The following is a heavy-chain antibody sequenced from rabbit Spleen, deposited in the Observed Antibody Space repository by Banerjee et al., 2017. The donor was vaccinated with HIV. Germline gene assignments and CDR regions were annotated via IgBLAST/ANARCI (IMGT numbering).Heavy chain of an antibody. J-gene: IGHJ4*01. D-gene: IGHD8-1*01. V-gene: IGHV1S47*01. CDR1: GFSFSDRDV. CDR3: ARDGAGGSYFAL. CDR2: IDPVFGIT. Sequence: QQQLVESGGGLVKPEGSLTLTCKASGFSFSDRDVMCWVRQAPGKGLEWIGYIDPVFGITYYANWVNGRFSISRGNAQNTVFLQMTSLTAADTATYFCARDGAGGSYFALWGPGTLVTVS.